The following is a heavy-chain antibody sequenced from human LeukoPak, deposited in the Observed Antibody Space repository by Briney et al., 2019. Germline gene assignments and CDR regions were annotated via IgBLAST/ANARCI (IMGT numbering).Heavy chain of an antibody. CDR2: IKQDGSEI. D-gene: IGHD5-24*01. Sequence: GGSLRLSCAASGFTFSNYWMGWVRQAPGKGLEWVANIKQDGSEIYYVDSVKGRFTISRDTAKDSLYLQMNSLRVEDTAVYYCARDYKYAFDNWGQGTLVTVSS. CDR3: ARDYKYAFDN. CDR1: GFTFSNYW. J-gene: IGHJ4*02. V-gene: IGHV3-7*01.